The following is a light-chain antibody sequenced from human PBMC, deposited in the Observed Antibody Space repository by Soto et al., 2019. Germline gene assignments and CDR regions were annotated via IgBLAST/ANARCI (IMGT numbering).Light chain of an antibody. CDR1: QSLVFADGNTY. Sequence: DVVLTQSPLSLPVTLGQPASISCRSSQSLVFADGNTYLNWFRQRPGQSPRRLIYQVSKRDSGVPERFSGSGSGTYFTLRSSRVEAEDVGVYYCMQGTQWPVTFGQGNKLEIK. CDR3: MQGTQWPVT. J-gene: IGKJ2*01. V-gene: IGKV2-30*01. CDR2: QVS.